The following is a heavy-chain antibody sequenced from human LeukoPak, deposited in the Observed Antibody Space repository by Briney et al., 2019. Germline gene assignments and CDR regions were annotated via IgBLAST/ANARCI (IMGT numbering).Heavy chain of an antibody. J-gene: IGHJ6*04. Sequence: GGSLRLSCAASGFMFSDYGFHWVRQAPGKGLEWVSYISSSGSTIYYADSVKGRFTISRDNAKNSLYLQMNSLRAEDTAVYYCAELGITMIGGVWGKGTTVTISS. CDR3: AELGITMIGGV. CDR1: GFMFSDYG. V-gene: IGHV3-48*04. D-gene: IGHD3-10*02. CDR2: ISSSGSTI.